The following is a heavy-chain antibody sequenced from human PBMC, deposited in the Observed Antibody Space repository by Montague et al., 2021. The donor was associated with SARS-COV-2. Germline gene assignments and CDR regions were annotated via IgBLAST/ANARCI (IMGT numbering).Heavy chain of an antibody. J-gene: IGHJ6*02. CDR2: IYYSGST. D-gene: IGHD2-2*01. V-gene: IGHV4-31*03. Sequence: TLSLTCTVSGGSISSGGYYWCWIRQHPGKGLEWIGYIYYSGSTYNNSPLNRRATITVDTTKNQFFLKLSSVTAADTVVYYCATESVVPASVYYYGMDVWGQGTTVTVSS. CDR3: ATESVVPASVYYYGMDV. CDR1: GGSISSGGYY.